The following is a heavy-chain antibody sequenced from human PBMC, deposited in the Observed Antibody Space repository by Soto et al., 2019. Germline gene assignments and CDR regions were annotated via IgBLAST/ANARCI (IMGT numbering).Heavy chain of an antibody. J-gene: IGHJ4*02. D-gene: IGHD4-17*01. CDR1: GLTFSSYW. CDR2: INSAGSST. V-gene: IGHV3-74*01. CDR3: ALSHTVTTDY. Sequence: EVQLVESGGGLVQPGGSLRLSCAASGLTFSSYWMHWVRQAPGKGLVWVSRINSAGSSTSYADSVKGRFTISRDNAKNTLYLQMNSLRAEDTAVYYWALSHTVTTDYWGQGTLVTVSS.